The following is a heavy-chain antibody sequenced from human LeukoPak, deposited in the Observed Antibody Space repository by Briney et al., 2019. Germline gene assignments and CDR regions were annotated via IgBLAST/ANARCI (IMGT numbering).Heavy chain of an antibody. CDR2: IVVGSGNT. Sequence: SVKVSCKASGFIFSSSAVQWVRQARGQRLEWIGWIVVGSGNTNYAQNFQERFTITTDMSTSTAYMELSSLRSEDTAVYYSVAGCYGDCIGCGQGTLVTASS. CDR3: VAGCYGDCIG. V-gene: IGHV1-58*01. D-gene: IGHD4-17*01. CDR1: GFIFSSSA. J-gene: IGHJ4*02.